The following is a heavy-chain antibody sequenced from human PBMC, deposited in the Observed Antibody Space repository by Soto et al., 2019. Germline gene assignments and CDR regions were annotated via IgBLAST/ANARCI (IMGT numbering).Heavy chain of an antibody. CDR1: GNTFTNYD. D-gene: IGHD4-17*01. J-gene: IGHJ5*02. CDR2: MNPNSGDT. CDR3: ARGVKYGAYSRWFDP. Sequence: QVQLVQSGAEVKKPGASVKVSCKASGNTFTNYDINWVRQATGQGLEYLGWMNPNSGDTAYVQKFQGRVTMTWDTSISTAYMELRILRSEDTAVYFCARGVKYGAYSRWFDPWGQGTLVTVSS. V-gene: IGHV1-8*01.